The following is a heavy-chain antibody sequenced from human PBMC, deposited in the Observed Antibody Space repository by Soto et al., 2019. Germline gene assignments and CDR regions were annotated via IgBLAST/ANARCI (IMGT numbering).Heavy chain of an antibody. D-gene: IGHD2-15*01. V-gene: IGHV1-2*02. CDR3: ARAWDRWVVVLVAAANWFDP. CDR2: INPNSGGT. Sequence: ASVKVSCKASGYTFTGYYMHWVRLAPGQGLEWMGWINPNSGGTNYAQKFQGGVTMTRDTSISTAYMELSRLRSDDTAVYYCARAWDRWVVVLVAAANWFDPWCPGTLLTLSS. CDR1: GYTFTGYY. J-gene: IGHJ5*02.